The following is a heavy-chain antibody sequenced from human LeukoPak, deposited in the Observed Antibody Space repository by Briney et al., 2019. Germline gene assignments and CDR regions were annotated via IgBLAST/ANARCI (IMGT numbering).Heavy chain of an antibody. CDR2: IYSDNT. D-gene: IGHD4/OR15-4a*01. Sequence: GGSLRLSCAAAGFTFDTYPMNWVRQAPGRGLEWVSFIYSDNTHYSDSVKGRFTISRDNSKNTLYLQMNSLRAEDTVVYYCARRAGAYSHPYDYWGQGTLVTVSS. V-gene: IGHV3-53*01. CDR3: ARRAGAYSHPYDY. J-gene: IGHJ4*02. CDR1: GFTFDTYP.